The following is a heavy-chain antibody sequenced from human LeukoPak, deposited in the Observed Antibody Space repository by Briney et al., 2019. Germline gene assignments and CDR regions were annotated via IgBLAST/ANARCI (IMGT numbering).Heavy chain of an antibody. Sequence: GGSLRLSCAASGFTFSSYDMHWVRQATGKGLEWVSAIGTAGDTYYPGSVKGRFTISRENAKNSLYLQMNSLRAGDTAVYYCARAGGIAAPYYMDVWGKGTTVTISS. D-gene: IGHD6-25*01. CDR1: GFTFSSYD. V-gene: IGHV3-13*01. J-gene: IGHJ6*03. CDR2: IGTAGDT. CDR3: ARAGGIAAPYYMDV.